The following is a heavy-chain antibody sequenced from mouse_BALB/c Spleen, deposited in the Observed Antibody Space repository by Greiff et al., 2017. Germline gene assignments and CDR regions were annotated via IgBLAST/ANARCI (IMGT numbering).Heavy chain of an antibody. CDR2: IWSGGST. CDR1: GFSLTSYG. J-gene: IGHJ4*01. CDR3: ARNSLYRPYYAMDY. V-gene: IGHV2-2*02. Sequence: VQLVESGPGLVQPSQSLSITCTVSGFSLTSYGVHWVRQSPGKGLEWLGVIWSGGSTDYNAAFISRLSISKDNSKSQVFFKMNSLQANDTAIYYCARNSLYRPYYAMDYWGQGTSVTVSS. D-gene: IGHD2-14*01.